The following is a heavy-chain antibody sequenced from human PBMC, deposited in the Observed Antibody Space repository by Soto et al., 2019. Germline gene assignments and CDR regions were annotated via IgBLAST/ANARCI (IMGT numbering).Heavy chain of an antibody. CDR2: IVVGSGNT. D-gene: IGHD1-26*01. Sequence: QMQLVQSGPEVKKPGTSVKVSCKASTFTFTSSAVQWVRQARGQRLEWIGWIVVGSGNTKYAQNFQERVTITREMSSGTGYLELSSLRSEDTAVYYCATPREGANYYFGFWGQGTLLTVSS. CDR1: TFTFTSSA. CDR3: ATPREGANYYFGF. J-gene: IGHJ4*02. V-gene: IGHV1-58*01.